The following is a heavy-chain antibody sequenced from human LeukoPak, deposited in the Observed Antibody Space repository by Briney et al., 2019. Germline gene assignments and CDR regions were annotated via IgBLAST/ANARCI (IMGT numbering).Heavy chain of an antibody. V-gene: IGHV3-7*04. CDR1: GFTFSSYW. CDR3: ARVARGGKNAFDI. J-gene: IGHJ3*02. Sequence: GGSLRLSCAAYGFTFSSYWMSWVRQAPGKGLEWVANIKQDGSEKYYVDSVKGRFTISRDNAKNSLYLQMNSLRAEDTAVYYCARVARGGKNAFDIWGQGTMVTVSS. CDR2: IKQDGSEK. D-gene: IGHD2-15*01.